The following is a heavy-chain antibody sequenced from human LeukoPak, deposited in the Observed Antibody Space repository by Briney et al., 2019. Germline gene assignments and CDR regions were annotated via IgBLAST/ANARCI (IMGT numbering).Heavy chain of an antibody. V-gene: IGHV3-48*01. J-gene: IGHJ4*02. Sequence: PGGSLRLSCAASGFTFSSYSMIWVRQAPGKGLEWVSYISTGGTTMYYADSVKGRFIISRDNAKNSLYLQMNSLRAEDTAVYYCSTYRQQLARDYWGQGTLVTVSS. CDR3: STYRQQLARDY. CDR1: GFTFSSYS. D-gene: IGHD6-13*01. CDR2: ISTGGTTM.